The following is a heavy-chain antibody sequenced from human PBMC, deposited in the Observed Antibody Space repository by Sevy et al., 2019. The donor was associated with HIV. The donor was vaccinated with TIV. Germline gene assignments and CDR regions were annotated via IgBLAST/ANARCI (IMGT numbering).Heavy chain of an antibody. D-gene: IGHD1-26*01. V-gene: IGHV3-7*03. CDR2: IKQDGSER. CDR3: ATYSGTYSFDAFDI. CDR1: GFSFSRYW. Sequence: GGSLRLSCTASGFSFSRYWMTWVRQAPGEGLEWVANIKQDGSERTYVDSVKGRFTISRDNTQNSLYLQMNSLRAEDTAVYYCATYSGTYSFDAFDIWGRGTMVTVSS. J-gene: IGHJ3*02.